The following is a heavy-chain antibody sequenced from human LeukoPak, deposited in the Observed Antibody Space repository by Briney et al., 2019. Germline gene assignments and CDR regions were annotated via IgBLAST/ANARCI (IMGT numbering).Heavy chain of an antibody. Sequence: SETLSLTCTVAGGCISSYYWSWIGQPAGKGLKRIGRIYSSGSTDYNPSLRSRVTMSVDTSKNQFSLKLTSVTAADTAVYYCAREPAVAKVWFDPWGQGTLVIVSS. J-gene: IGHJ5*02. CDR3: AREPAVAKVWFDP. D-gene: IGHD5-18*01. CDR2: IYSSGST. CDR1: GGCISSYY. V-gene: IGHV4-4*07.